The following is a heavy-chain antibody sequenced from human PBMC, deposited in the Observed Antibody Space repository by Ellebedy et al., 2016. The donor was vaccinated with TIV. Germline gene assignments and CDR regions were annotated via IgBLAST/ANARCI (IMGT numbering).Heavy chain of an antibody. Sequence: SETLSLTCAVYGGSLSGFSWSWIRQPPGKGLEWIGEINHRDSTNYNPSLKSRVTISVDTSRNPFSLRLNSVTAAATAVYYCARCHFHDVDLDHWYIDLWGRGTLVTVTS. J-gene: IGHJ2*01. V-gene: IGHV4-34*01. CDR2: INHRDST. D-gene: IGHD1-1*01. CDR3: ARCHFHDVDLDHWYIDL. CDR1: GGSLSGFS.